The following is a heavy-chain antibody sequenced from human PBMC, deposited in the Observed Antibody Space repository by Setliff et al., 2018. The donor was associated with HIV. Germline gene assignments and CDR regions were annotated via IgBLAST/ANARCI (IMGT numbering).Heavy chain of an antibody. V-gene: IGHV1-69*05. D-gene: IGHD2-2*01. CDR2: IISIFGTA. CDR1: GGTFSSYA. Sequence: SVKVSCKASGGTFSSYAISWVRQAPGQGLEWMGGIISIFGTANYAQKFQGRVTITTDESTNIVSLEVRRVNPDDSAMYYCASGPNDCTSSSCRFSFYYYYMDVWGKGTRVTVSS. J-gene: IGHJ6*03. CDR3: ASGPNDCTSSSCRFSFYYYYMDV.